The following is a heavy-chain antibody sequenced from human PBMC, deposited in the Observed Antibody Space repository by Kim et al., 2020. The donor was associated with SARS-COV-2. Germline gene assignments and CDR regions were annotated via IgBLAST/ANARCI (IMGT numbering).Heavy chain of an antibody. J-gene: IGHJ4*02. Sequence: QKFQGNVTITRDTSASTAYMELSSLRSEDTAVYYCARTCSSTSCYHPNFDYWGQGTLVTVSS. D-gene: IGHD2-2*01. V-gene: IGHV1-3*01. CDR3: ARTCSSTSCYHPNFDY.